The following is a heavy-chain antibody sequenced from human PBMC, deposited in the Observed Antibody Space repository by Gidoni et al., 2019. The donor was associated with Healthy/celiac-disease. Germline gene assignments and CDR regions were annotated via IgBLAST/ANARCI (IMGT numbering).Heavy chain of an antibody. CDR3: VKDFMVVVALGNLDDAFVI. CDR2: MISNAGST. V-gene: IGHV3-64D*06. J-gene: IGHJ3*02. Sequence: EVQLVESGGGLVQPGGSLRLSCSASGFTFSRYAMHWVRQAPGKGLDYVSGMISNAGSTYYADSVKGRVTISRDISKNTVYLQMSSLRAEDTAVYDCVKDFMVVVALGNLDDAFVIWGQGTMVTVSS. CDR1: GFTFSRYA. D-gene: IGHD2-21*01.